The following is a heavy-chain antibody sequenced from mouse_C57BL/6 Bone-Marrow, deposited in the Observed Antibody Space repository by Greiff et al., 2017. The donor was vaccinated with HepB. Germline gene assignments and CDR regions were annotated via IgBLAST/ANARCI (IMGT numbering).Heavy chain of an antibody. CDR3: AREEIIITTVVATDCFAY. D-gene: IGHD1-1*01. CDR1: GFTFTSYW. CDR2: IYPGSGST. J-gene: IGHJ2*01. Sequence: QVQLQQPGAELVKPGASVKMSCTASGFTFTSYWITWVRQRPGQGLEWIGDIYPGSGSTNYNEKFKSKSTLTVDTTTSTDYMQLSSLTSENSAVYYCAREEIIITTVVATDCFAYWGQGTTLTVSS. V-gene: IGHV1-55*01.